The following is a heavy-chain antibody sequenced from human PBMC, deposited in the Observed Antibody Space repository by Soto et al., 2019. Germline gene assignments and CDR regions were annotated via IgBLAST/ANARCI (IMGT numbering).Heavy chain of an antibody. D-gene: IGHD2-2*01. CDR1: GGSFSGYY. Sequence: SETLSLTCAVYGGSFSGYYWSWIRQPPGKGLEWIGEINHSGSTNYNPSLKSRVTISVDTSKNQFSLKLSSVTAADTAVYYCARVLGGYCSSTSCSGTGGSDYWGQGTLVTVSS. CDR2: INHSGST. V-gene: IGHV4-34*01. CDR3: ARVLGGYCSSTSCSGTGGSDY. J-gene: IGHJ4*02.